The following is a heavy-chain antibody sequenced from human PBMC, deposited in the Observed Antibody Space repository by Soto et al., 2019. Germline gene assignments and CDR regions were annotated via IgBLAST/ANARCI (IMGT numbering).Heavy chain of an antibody. V-gene: IGHV3-23*01. D-gene: IGHD3-10*01. CDR3: AKDISTMVRVPEDAFDI. J-gene: IGHJ3*02. CDR2: ISGSGGST. Sequence: GGSLRLSCAASGFTFSSYAMSWVRQAPGKGLEWVSAISGSGGSTYYADYVKGRFTISRDNSKNTLYLQMNSLRAEDTAVYFCAKDISTMVRVPEDAFDIWGQGTMVTVSS. CDR1: GFTFSSYA.